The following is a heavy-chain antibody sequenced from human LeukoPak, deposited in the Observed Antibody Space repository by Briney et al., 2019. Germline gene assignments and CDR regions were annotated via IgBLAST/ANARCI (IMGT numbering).Heavy chain of an antibody. CDR1: RFTVSSNY. CDR2: IYSGGRT. Sequence: GGSLTLSCAASRFTVSSNYMSWDRQAQGKVREWVSVIYSGGRTYAEDSVKGRFTITRDNSNNTVYLQMNSLRAEDTAVYYCARDLNYDSAYWGQGTLVTVSS. D-gene: IGHD3-22*01. J-gene: IGHJ4*02. V-gene: IGHV3-53*01. CDR3: ARDLNYDSAY.